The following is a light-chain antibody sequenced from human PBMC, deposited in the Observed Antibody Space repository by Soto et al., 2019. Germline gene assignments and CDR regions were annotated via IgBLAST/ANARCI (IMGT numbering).Light chain of an antibody. Sequence: QSALTQPASVSGSPGQSITISCTGTSGDVGTYNLVSWYQHHPGKAPKLMIYEGSNRPSGVSHRFSGSQSGNTASLTISGLHAEDEADYYCSSYAGAVAFGGGTKLTVL. V-gene: IGLV2-23*01. CDR3: SSYAGAVA. CDR2: EGS. CDR1: SGDVGTYNL. J-gene: IGLJ2*01.